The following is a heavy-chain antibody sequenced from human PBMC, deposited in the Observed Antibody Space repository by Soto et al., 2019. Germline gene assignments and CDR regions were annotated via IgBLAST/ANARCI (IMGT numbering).Heavy chain of an antibody. CDR3: AKDLAFTSGGPLAY. CDR1: GLTFTNAW. Sequence: EVQLVESGGGLVKPGESLRLSCAVSGLTFTNAWMTWVRQAPGKGLEWVGHIKSKPDGGTRDYGAPVKGRFIISRDDSKNTLYLDLNSLKTEGTAVYYCAKDLAFTSGGPLAYWGQGAQVIVSS. V-gene: IGHV3-15*01. J-gene: IGHJ4*02. D-gene: IGHD3-16*01. CDR2: IKSKPDGGTR.